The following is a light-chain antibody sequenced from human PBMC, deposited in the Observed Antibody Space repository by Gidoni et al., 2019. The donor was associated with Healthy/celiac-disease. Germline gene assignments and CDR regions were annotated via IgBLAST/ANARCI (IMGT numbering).Light chain of an antibody. J-gene: IGKJ3*01. CDR2: AAS. V-gene: IGKV1-8*01. CDR3: QQYYSYPPFT. Sequence: AIRMTQSPSSFSASTGDRVTITCRASQGISSYLAWYQQKPGKAPKLLIYAASTLQSGVPSRFSGSGSWTDFTLTISCLQSEDFATYYCQQYYSYPPFTFGPXTKVDIK. CDR1: QGISSY.